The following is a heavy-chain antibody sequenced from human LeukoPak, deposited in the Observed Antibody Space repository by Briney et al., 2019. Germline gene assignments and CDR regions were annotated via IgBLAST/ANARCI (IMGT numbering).Heavy chain of an antibody. CDR1: GGSISSYY. V-gene: IGHV4-59*12. CDR2: IYYSGST. CDR3: ARYWTPGDCYDY. Sequence: PSETLSLTCTVSGGSISSYYWSWIRQPPGKGLEWIGYIYYSGSTNYNPSLKSRVTISVDTSKNQFSLKLSSVTAVDTAVYYCARYWTPGDCYDYWGQGTLVTVSS. D-gene: IGHD2-8*01. J-gene: IGHJ4*02.